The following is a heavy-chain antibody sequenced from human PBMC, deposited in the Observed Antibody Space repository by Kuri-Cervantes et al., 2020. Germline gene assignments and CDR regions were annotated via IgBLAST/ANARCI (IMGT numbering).Heavy chain of an antibody. D-gene: IGHD2-15*01. CDR1: GFTFSSSG. V-gene: IGHV3-33*01. CDR3: ARYFGDGSCYI. Sequence: GGSLTLSCAVSGFTFSSSGMHWVRQAPGKGLEWVAVVWDDGSNKHHVDSVKGRFTISRDNSKNTLYLQMNSLRVEETAVYCCARYFGDGSCYIWGQGTLVTVSS. J-gene: IGHJ4*02. CDR2: VWDDGSNK.